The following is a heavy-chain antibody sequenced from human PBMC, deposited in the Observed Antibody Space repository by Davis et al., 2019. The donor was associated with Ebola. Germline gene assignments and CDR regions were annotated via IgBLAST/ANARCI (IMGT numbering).Heavy chain of an antibody. D-gene: IGHD2-2*01. Sequence: GESLKISCAASGFTFSSYAMSWVRQAPGKGLEWVSAISGSGGSTHYADSVKGRFTISRDNSRNTLYLQINSLRAEDTAIYYCAKQGRDIVIGSAARVDYWGQGTLVTVSS. V-gene: IGHV3-23*01. CDR2: ISGSGGST. J-gene: IGHJ4*02. CDR1: GFTFSSYA. CDR3: AKQGRDIVIGSAARVDY.